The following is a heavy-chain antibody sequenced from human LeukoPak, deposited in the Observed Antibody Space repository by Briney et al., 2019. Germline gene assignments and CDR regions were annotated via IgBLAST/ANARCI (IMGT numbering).Heavy chain of an antibody. CDR2: LSGSGITT. Sequence: GGSLRLSCAVSGSTFSNSAMSCVRQAPGRGLEWVSTLSGSGITTYYADSVKGRFTISRDNSKNSLYLQMNSLRAEDTAVYYCAKGIYSSGWSYFDYWGHGTLVTVSS. CDR1: GSTFSNSA. D-gene: IGHD6-19*01. V-gene: IGHV3-23*01. J-gene: IGHJ4*01. CDR3: AKGIYSSGWSYFDY.